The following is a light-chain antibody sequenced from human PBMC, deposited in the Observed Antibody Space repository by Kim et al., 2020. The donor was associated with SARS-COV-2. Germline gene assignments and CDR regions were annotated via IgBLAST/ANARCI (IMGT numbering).Light chain of an antibody. CDR2: AAS. CDR1: QSISSY. J-gene: IGKJ1*01. Sequence: ASVGDRVTITCRASQSISSYLNWYQQKPGKAPKLLIYAASSLQSGVPSRFSGSGTGTDFTLTISSLQPEDFATYYCQQSYSTPRTFGQGTKVDIK. V-gene: IGKV1-39*01. CDR3: QQSYSTPRT.